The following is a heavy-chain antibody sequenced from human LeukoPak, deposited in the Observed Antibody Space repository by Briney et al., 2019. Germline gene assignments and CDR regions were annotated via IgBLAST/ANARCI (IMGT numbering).Heavy chain of an antibody. CDR3: AKDYEPLVGVHRWGDWFDP. D-gene: IGHD1-26*01. V-gene: IGHV3-23*01. CDR1: GFTFDDYG. J-gene: IGHJ5*02. Sequence: GGSLRLSCAASGFTFDDYGMSWVRQAPGRGLEWVSLISGTGGSTYYADSVKGRFTISRDNSKNTLYLQMNSLRAEDTAVYYCAKDYEPLVGVHRWGDWFDPWGQGTLVTVSS. CDR2: ISGTGGST.